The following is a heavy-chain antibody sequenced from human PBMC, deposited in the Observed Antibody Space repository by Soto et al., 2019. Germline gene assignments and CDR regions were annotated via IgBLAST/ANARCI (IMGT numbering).Heavy chain of an antibody. D-gene: IGHD2-15*01. CDR1: GGTFSSYA. CDR2: IIPIFGTA. CDR3: ARAGYCSGGSCYSYYYYGMDV. Sequence: QVQLVQSGAEVKKPGSSVKVSCKASGGTFSSYAISWVRQAPGQGLEWMGGIIPIFGTANYAQKFQGRVTITADESTSSAYRELSSLRSEDTAVYYCARAGYCSGGSCYSYYYYGMDVWGQGTTVTVSS. J-gene: IGHJ6*02. V-gene: IGHV1-69*01.